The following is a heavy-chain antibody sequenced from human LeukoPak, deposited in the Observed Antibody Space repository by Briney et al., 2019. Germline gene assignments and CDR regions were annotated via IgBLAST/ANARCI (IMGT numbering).Heavy chain of an antibody. CDR2: FYYTGST. V-gene: IGHV4-39*01. CDR3: ARRSGTYHAFDI. CDR1: GGSISNNGYY. Sequence: SETLSLTCTVSGGSISNNGYYWGWIRQPPGKGLEWIGSFYYTGSTFYSPSLKSRVTISVDTSKNQFSLKLSSVTAADTAVYYCARRSGTYHAFDIWGQGTMVTVSS. D-gene: IGHD1-26*01. J-gene: IGHJ3*02.